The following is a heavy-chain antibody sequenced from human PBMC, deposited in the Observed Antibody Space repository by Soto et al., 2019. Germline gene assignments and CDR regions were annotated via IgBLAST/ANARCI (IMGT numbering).Heavy chain of an antibody. CDR2: INAGNGNT. CDR1: GYTFTSYA. J-gene: IGHJ6*02. CDR3: ARVVPAAPYYGMDV. D-gene: IGHD2-2*01. V-gene: IGHV1-3*01. Sequence: QVPLVQSGAEVKKPGASVKVSCKASGYTFTSYAMHWVRQAPGQRLEWMGWINAGNGNTKYSQKFQGRVTITRDTSASTAYMELSSLRSEDTAVYYCARVVPAAPYYGMDVWGQGTTVTVSS.